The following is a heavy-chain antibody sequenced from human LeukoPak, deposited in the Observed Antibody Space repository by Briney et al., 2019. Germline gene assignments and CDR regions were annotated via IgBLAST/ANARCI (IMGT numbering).Heavy chain of an antibody. CDR3: ARGQSRYFDWYLGFFDY. V-gene: IGHV3-21*01. CDR1: GFTFSGYW. J-gene: IGHJ4*02. Sequence: GGSLRLSCVASGFTFSGYWMHGVRRPPGKGLVWVSSISSTSSYIYYADSVKGRFTISRDNAKNSLYLQMNSLRADDTAVYYCARGQSRYFDWYLGFFDYWGQGTLVTVSS. D-gene: IGHD3-9*01. CDR2: ISSTSSYI.